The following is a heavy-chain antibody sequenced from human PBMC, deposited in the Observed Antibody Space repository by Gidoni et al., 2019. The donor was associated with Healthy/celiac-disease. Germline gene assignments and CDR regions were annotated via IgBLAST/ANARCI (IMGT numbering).Heavy chain of an antibody. D-gene: IGHD3-10*01. J-gene: IGHJ4*02. CDR1: GYTFTSYG. V-gene: IGHV1-18*01. CDR2: ISAYNGNT. CDR3: ARAPPRAGVTMVRGVIFLGGNDY. Sequence: QVQLVQSGAEVKKPGASVKVSCKASGYTFTSYGISWVRQAPGQGLEWMGWISAYNGNTTYAQKLKGRVTMTTDTSTSTAYMELRSLRSDDTAVYYCARAPPRAGVTMVRGVIFLGGNDYWGQGTLVTVSS.